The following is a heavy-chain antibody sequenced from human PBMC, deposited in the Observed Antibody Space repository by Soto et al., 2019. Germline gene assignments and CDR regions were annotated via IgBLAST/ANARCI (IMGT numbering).Heavy chain of an antibody. D-gene: IGHD1-7*01. Sequence: SETLSLTCDVYGGSFSGYIWTWIRQTPGKGLEWIGEINHSGSTNYNPSLKSRVTISVDTSKNQFSLKLSSVTAADTAVYYCARGPLCITGTCYYGMDVWGQGTTVTV. CDR2: INHSGST. V-gene: IGHV4-34*01. CDR1: GGSFSGYI. J-gene: IGHJ6*02. CDR3: ARGPLCITGTCYYGMDV.